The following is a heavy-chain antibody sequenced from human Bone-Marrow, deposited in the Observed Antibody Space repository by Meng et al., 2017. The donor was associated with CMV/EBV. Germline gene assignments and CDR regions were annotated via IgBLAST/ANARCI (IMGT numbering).Heavy chain of an antibody. CDR3: ARVGATNWYFDL. CDR1: SYSISSGYF. Sequence: SETRSPTCTVSSYSISSGYFWGWIRQPPGKGLEWIGNIFHRGNTYYNPSLKSRITMSVETSRNQFSLNLSSVTAADTAVYYCARVGATNWYFDLWGRGTLVTVSS. CDR2: IFHRGNT. V-gene: IGHV4-38-2*02. D-gene: IGHD1-26*01. J-gene: IGHJ2*01.